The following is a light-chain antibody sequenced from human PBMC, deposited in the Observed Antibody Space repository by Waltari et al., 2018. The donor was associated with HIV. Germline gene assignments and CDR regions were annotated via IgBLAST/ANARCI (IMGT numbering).Light chain of an antibody. CDR2: EVT. J-gene: IGLJ3*02. CDR1: NSDVGAYDY. CDR3: SSYAATTTIL. Sequence: QSVLTQPASVSGSPGQSITISCTVTNSDVGAYDYVSWYQPYPGKAPKLLIYEVTIRSPGISYRFSGSKSGNTASMTISGLQPEDEAHYYCSSYAATTTILFGGGTRLTVL. V-gene: IGLV2-14*01.